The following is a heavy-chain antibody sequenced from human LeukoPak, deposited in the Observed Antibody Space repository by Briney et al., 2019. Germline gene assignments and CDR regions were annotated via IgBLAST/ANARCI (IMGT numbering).Heavy chain of an antibody. D-gene: IGHD5-18*01. CDR2: MNPNSGNT. CDR1: GYTFTSYD. V-gene: IGHV1-8*01. CDR3: ARAYTAVVLDY. J-gene: IGHJ4*02. Sequence: ASVKVSCKASGYTFTSYDINWVRQATGQGLEWMGWMNPNSGNTGYAQKFQGTVSMTRNTSISTAYMGLSGLKSEDTAVYYCARAYTAVVLDYWGQGTLVTVSS.